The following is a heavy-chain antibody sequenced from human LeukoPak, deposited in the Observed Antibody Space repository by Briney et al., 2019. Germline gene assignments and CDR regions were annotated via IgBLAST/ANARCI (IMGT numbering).Heavy chain of an antibody. CDR1: GFTFSNYA. CDR2: ISTGDST. CDR3: AKDERNWNYNLASQTYD. J-gene: IGHJ4*02. D-gene: IGHD1-7*01. Sequence: GGSLRLSCAASGFTFSNYAMSWVRQAPGKGLEWISSISTGDSTYYADSVKGRFTISRDNSKNTLYLQMSSLRAEDTAVYYCAKDERNWNYNLASQTYDWGQGTLVTVSS. V-gene: IGHV3-23*01.